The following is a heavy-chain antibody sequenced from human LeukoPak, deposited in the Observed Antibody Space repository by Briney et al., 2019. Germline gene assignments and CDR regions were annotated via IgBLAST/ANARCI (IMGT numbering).Heavy chain of an antibody. D-gene: IGHD6-13*01. CDR2: IYTSGST. CDR1: GDSISSGSYY. Sequence: PSETLSLTCTVSGDSISSGSYYWSWIWQPAGKGLEWIGRIYTSGSTNYNPSLKSRVTISVDTSKNQFSLKLSSVTAADTAVYYCARAVIAAAGTYYYYYMDVWGKGTTVTVSS. V-gene: IGHV4-61*02. J-gene: IGHJ6*03. CDR3: ARAVIAAAGTYYYYYMDV.